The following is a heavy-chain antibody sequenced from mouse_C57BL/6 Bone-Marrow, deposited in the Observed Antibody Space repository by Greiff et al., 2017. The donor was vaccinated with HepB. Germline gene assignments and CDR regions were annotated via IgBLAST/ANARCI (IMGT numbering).Heavy chain of an antibody. D-gene: IGHD1-1*01. V-gene: IGHV1-55*01. J-gene: IGHJ4*01. CDR1: GYTFTSYW. CDR3: ARGDYYGSSYGAMDY. Sequence: QVQLQQPGAELVKPGASVKMSCKASGYTFTSYWITWVKQRPGQGLEWIGDIYPGSGSTNYNEKFKSKATLTVDTSSSTAYIQLSSLTSEDSAVYYCARGDYYGSSYGAMDYWGQGTSVTVSS. CDR2: IYPGSGST.